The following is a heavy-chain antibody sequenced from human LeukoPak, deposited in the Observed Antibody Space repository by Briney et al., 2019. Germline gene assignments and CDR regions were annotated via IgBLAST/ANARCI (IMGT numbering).Heavy chain of an antibody. J-gene: IGHJ4*02. CDR1: GFTFSDYY. CDR3: ARGLRCSGGSCYLNQYYFDY. V-gene: IGHV3-11*04. D-gene: IGHD2-15*01. CDR2: ISSSGSTI. Sequence: PGGSLRLSCAASGFTFSDYYMSWIRQAPGKGLEWVSYISSSGSTIYYADSVKGRFTISRDNAKNSLYLQMNSLRAEDTAVYYCARGLRCSGGSCYLNQYYFDYWGQGTLVTVSS.